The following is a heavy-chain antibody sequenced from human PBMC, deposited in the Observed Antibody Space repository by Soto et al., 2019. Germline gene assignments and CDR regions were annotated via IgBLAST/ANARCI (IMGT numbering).Heavy chain of an antibody. CDR2: VNHAGGT. J-gene: IGHJ4*02. V-gene: IGHV4-34*02. D-gene: IGHD1-26*01. Sequence: QMHIQQWGAGLLKPSETLSLTCAVSGGSFNDFYWNWVRQPPGEGLEWIGEVNHAGGTDYNPSLKSRVTISEDRSKNQLSLRLKSATAADTATYYCARRGRYGGRSYTGWGQGTLVTVS. CDR3: ARRGRYGGRSYTG. CDR1: GGSFNDFY.